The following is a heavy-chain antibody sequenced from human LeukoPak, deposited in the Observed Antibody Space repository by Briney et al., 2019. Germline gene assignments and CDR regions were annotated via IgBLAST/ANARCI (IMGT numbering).Heavy chain of an antibody. Sequence: ASVKVSCKASGYTFTSYGISWVRQAPGQGLEWMGWISAYNGNTNYAQKLQGRVTMTTDTSTSTAYMELRSLRSDDTAVYYCARDRPQYYYDSSGYWYDAFDIWGQGTMVTVSS. V-gene: IGHV1-18*01. J-gene: IGHJ3*02. D-gene: IGHD3-22*01. CDR1: GYTFTSYG. CDR3: ARDRPQYYYDSSGYWYDAFDI. CDR2: ISAYNGNT.